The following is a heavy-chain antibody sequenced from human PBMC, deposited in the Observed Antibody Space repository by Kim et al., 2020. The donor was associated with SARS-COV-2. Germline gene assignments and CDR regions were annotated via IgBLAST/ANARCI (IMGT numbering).Heavy chain of an antibody. CDR2: ISGSGGGT. D-gene: IGHD3-16*02. CDR3: AKDLSYFGQGCGDY. V-gene: IGHV3-23*01. J-gene: IGHJ4*02. Sequence: GGSLRLSCAASGFTFSSYGMTWVRQAPGKGLEWVSTISGSGGGTYYADSVKGRFTISRDDSKNTVYLQINSLRVEDTAVYYCAKDLSYFGQGCGDYWGQGTLLTVPS. CDR1: GFTFSSYG.